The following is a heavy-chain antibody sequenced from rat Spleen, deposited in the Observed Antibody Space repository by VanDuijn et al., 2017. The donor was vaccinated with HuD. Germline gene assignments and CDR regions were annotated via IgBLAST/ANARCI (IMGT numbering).Heavy chain of an antibody. J-gene: IGHJ2*01. Sequence: EVQLVESGGGLVQPGRSLKLSCAASGFTFNNYGVAWVRQAPTKGLEWVAAISYDGFTTYFRDSVRGRFTISSDNAKTTLYLQMDSLRSEDTATYFCTRHDYGYTDYFDYWGQGVMVTVSS. CDR2: ISYDGFTT. CDR1: GFTFNNYG. V-gene: IGHV5-29*01. D-gene: IGHD1-11*01. CDR3: TRHDYGYTDYFDY.